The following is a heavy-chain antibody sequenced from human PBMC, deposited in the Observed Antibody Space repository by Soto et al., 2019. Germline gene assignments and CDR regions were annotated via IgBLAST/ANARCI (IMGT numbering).Heavy chain of an antibody. CDR1: GYTFTSYG. J-gene: IGHJ5*02. D-gene: IGHD1-1*01. V-gene: IGHV1-18*01. Sequence: QVQLVQSGAEVKKPGASVKVSCKASGYTFTSYGISWVRQASGQGLEWMGWISAYNGNTKYAQKLQGRVTMTTDTSKSTAYRELRSMRSDDTAVYYCARDGSYMWNDGGWFEPWGQGTLVTVSS. CDR2: ISAYNGNT. CDR3: ARDGSYMWNDGGWFEP.